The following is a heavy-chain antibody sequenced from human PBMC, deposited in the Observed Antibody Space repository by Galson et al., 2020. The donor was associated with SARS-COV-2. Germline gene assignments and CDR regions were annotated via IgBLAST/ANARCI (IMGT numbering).Heavy chain of an antibody. J-gene: IGHJ1*01. V-gene: IGHV3-30*04. CDR3: ARDHGGYFQH. D-gene: IGHD3-16*01. CDR1: GFTFSSYA. CDR2: ISYDGSNK. Sequence: GGSLRPSCAASGFTFSSYAMHWVRQAPGKGLEWVAVISYDGSNKYYADSVKGRFTISRDNSKNTLYLQMNSLRAEDTAVYYCARDHGGYFQHWGQGTLVTVSS.